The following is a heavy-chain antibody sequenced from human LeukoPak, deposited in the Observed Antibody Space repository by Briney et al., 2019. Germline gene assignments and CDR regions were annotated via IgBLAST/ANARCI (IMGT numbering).Heavy chain of an antibody. Sequence: SETLSLTCSVSGDSISFYYWTWIRQPAGKGLEWIGRIYTSGSPKYNPSLKSRVTMSVDTSKNQFSLKLNSVTAADTAVYYCARDKGSGWPEDYWGQGTLVTVSS. CDR1: GDSISFYY. J-gene: IGHJ4*02. D-gene: IGHD6-19*01. CDR3: ARDKGSGWPEDY. CDR2: IYTSGSP. V-gene: IGHV4-4*07.